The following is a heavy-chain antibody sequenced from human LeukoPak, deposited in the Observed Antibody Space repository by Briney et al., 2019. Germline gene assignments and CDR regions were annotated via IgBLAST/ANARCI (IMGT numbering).Heavy chain of an antibody. CDR1: GYNFTSYW. CDR2: IYPGDSDT. J-gene: IGHJ3*02. CDR3: ARRYCGGDSCYSGAFDI. V-gene: IGHV5-51*01. Sequence: GESLKISSKGSGYNFTSYWIGWVRQLPEKGLAWMGIIYPGDSDTRYSPSFQGKVTISADKSISTAYLQWSSLKASDTAMYYCARRYCGGDSCYSGAFDIWGQGTMVTVS. D-gene: IGHD2-15*01.